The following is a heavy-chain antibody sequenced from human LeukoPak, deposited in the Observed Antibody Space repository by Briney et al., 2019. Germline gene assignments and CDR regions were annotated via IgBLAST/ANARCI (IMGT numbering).Heavy chain of an antibody. CDR2: INPTGSGK. CDR3: AGGDPDY. Sequence: GGSLRLSCAVSGSTFSSYWMNWVRQAPGKGLEWVANINPTGSGKYYVDSVKGRFTLSRDNAKNSLYLEMDSLRVEDTAVYYCAGGDPDYWGQGALVTVSS. CDR1: GSTFSSYW. V-gene: IGHV3-7*01. J-gene: IGHJ4*02.